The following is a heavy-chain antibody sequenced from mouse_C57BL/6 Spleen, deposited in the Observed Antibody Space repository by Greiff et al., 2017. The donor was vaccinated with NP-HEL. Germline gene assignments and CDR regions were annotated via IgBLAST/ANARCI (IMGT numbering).Heavy chain of an antibody. CDR1: GYTFTSYW. D-gene: IGHD2-10*02. Sequence: VQLQQPGTELVKPGASVKLSCKASGYTFTSYWMHWVKQRPGQGLEWIGNINPSNGGTNYNEKFKSKATLTVDKSSSTAYMQLSSLSSEDSAVEYSGRGLVGRSPSFADWGKGTLVTVSA. CDR2: INPSNGGT. CDR3: GRGLVGRSPSFAD. J-gene: IGHJ3*01. V-gene: IGHV1-53*01.